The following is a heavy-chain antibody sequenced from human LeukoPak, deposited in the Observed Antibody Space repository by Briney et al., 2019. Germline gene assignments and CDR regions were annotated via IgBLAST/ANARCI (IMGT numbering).Heavy chain of an antibody. CDR2: MNPNSGNT. J-gene: IGHJ3*02. CDR1: GYTFTSYD. D-gene: IGHD3-9*01. Sequence: ASVKVSCKASGYTFTSYDINWVRQSTGQGLEWMGWMNPNSGNTGYAQKFQGRVTMTRNTSISTAYMELSSLRSEDTAVYYCARGGSLRYFDWFNGHDAFDIWGQGTMVTVSS. V-gene: IGHV1-8*01. CDR3: ARGGSLRYFDWFNGHDAFDI.